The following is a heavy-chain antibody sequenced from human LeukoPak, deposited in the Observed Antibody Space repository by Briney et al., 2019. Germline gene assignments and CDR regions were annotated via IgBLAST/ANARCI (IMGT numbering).Heavy chain of an antibody. J-gene: IGHJ4*02. Sequence: SETLSLTWIVSGGSISSYYWSWIRQPPGKGLEWIGYIYYSGSTNYNPSLKSRVTISVDTSKNQFSLKLSSVTAADTAVYYCARLKEDYGGNPGHFDYWGQGTLVTVSS. V-gene: IGHV4-59*01. CDR1: GGSISSYY. D-gene: IGHD4-23*01. CDR3: ARLKEDYGGNPGHFDY. CDR2: IYYSGST.